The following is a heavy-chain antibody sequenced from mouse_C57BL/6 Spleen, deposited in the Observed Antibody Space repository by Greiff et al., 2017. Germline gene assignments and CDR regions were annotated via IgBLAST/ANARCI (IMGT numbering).Heavy chain of an antibody. V-gene: IGHV1-18*01. CDR2: INPNNGGT. CDR3: AREAAQATFAY. J-gene: IGHJ3*01. D-gene: IGHD3-2*02. CDR1: GYTFTDYN. Sequence: VQLQPSGPELVKPGASVKIPCKASGYTFTDYNMDWVKQSHGKSLEWIGDINPNNGGTIYNQKFKGKATLTVDKSASTAYMELRSLTSEDTAVYYCAREAAQATFAYWGQGTLVTVSA.